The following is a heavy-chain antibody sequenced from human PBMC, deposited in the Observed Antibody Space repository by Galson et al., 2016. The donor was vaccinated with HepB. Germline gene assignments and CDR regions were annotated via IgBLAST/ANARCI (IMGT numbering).Heavy chain of an antibody. J-gene: IGHJ3*01. V-gene: IGHV3-48*03. D-gene: IGHD3-3*01. CDR2: ISSGGSSM. Sequence: SLRLSCAASGFAFSSHWMHWVRQAPGEGLEWVSYISSGGSSMYYADSVKGRFTISRDNAKNSVSLQMNSLRAEDTAVYYCARVISRFLEWLSPDGAFDLWGKGTMVTVSS. CDR1: GFAFSSHW. CDR3: ARVISRFLEWLSPDGAFDL.